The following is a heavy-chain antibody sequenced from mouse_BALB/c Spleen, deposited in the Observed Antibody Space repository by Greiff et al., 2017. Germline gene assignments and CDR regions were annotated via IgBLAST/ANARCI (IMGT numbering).Heavy chain of an antibody. CDR2: IDPANGNT. CDR3: ARSYRYDDYAMDY. D-gene: IGHD2-14*01. Sequence: LVESGAELVKPGASVKLSCTASGFNIKDTYMHWVKQRPEQGLEWIGRIDPANGNTKYDPKFQGKATITADTSSNTAYLQLSSLTSEDTAVYYCARSYRYDDYAMDYWGQGTSVTVSS. J-gene: IGHJ4*01. CDR1: GFNIKDTY. V-gene: IGHV14-3*02.